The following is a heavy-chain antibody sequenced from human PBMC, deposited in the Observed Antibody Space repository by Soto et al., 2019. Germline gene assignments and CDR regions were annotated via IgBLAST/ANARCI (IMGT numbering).Heavy chain of an antibody. CDR1: GYTFNDLS. J-gene: IGHJ6*02. CDR3: VKGGSRGRYYYYYGMDV. D-gene: IGHD1-26*01. CDR2: FDPEHGEA. V-gene: IGHV1-24*01. Sequence: SLRVSCKALGYTFNDLSIHWVRQAPGKGLEWVGGFDPEHGEAVYAQKFQGRVTMTEETSTDTAYMELSNLRSEDTAVYYCVKGGSRGRYYYYYGMDVWGQGNTVTVS.